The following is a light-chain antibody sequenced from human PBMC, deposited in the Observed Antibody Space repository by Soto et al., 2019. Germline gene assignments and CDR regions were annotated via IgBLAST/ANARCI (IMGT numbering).Light chain of an antibody. J-gene: IGKJ5*01. CDR2: GAS. Sequence: EIVLTQSPGTLSLSPGERATLSCRASQSVSSSYLAWYQQKPGQAPRLLIYGASSRATGIPDRFSGSGSGTDFTLNISRREPEDFAVYYCQQYGSSPSITFGQGTRLEIK. CDR3: QQYGSSPSIT. V-gene: IGKV3-20*01. CDR1: QSVSSSY.